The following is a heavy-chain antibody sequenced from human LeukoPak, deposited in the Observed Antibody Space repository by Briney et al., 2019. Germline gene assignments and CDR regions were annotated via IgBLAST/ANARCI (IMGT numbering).Heavy chain of an antibody. Sequence: PSETLSLTCAVYGGSFSGYYWSWIRQPAGKGLEWIGRIYTSGSTNYNPSLKSRVTMSVDTSKNQFSLKLSSVTAADTAVYYCARERWDYYDSSGYYQLDYWGQGTLVTVSS. V-gene: IGHV4-4*07. CDR2: IYTSGST. D-gene: IGHD3-22*01. CDR1: GGSFSGYY. J-gene: IGHJ4*02. CDR3: ARERWDYYDSSGYYQLDY.